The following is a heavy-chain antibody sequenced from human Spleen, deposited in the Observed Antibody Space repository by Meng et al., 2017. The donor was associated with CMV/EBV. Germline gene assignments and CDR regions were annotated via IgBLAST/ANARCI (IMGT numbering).Heavy chain of an antibody. CDR2: IHYDGTNK. CDR3: AKDRYQTNYFDF. V-gene: IGHV3-30*02. J-gene: IGHJ4*02. D-gene: IGHD1-1*01. Sequence: GGSLRLSCAASGFTFSGYGMHWVRQPPGKGLEWVSFIHYDGTNKYYADSVKGRFTISRDNSKSTLYLQMNSLRAEDTAVYYCAKDRYQTNYFDFWGQGTLVTVSS. CDR1: GFTFSGYG.